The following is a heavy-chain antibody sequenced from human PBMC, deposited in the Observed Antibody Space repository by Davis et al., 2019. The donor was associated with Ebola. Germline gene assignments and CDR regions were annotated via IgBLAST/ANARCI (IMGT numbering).Heavy chain of an antibody. D-gene: IGHD4-17*01. V-gene: IGHV3-21*01. CDR3: ARAVTTLYYYYYDMDV. Sequence: GESLKISCAASGFTFSSYSMNWVRQAPGKGLEWVSSISSSSSYIYYADSVKGRFTISRDNAKNSLYLQMNSLRAEDTAVYYCARAVTTLYYYYYDMDVWGQGTTVTVSS. CDR2: ISSSSSYI. J-gene: IGHJ6*02. CDR1: GFTFSSYS.